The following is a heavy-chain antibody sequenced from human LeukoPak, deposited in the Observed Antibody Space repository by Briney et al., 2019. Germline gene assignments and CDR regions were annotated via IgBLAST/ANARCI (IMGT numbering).Heavy chain of an antibody. CDR2: FDPEDGET. V-gene: IGHV1-24*01. D-gene: IGHD3-22*01. CDR1: GYTLTELS. CDR3: ARDDDSSGYYDY. J-gene: IGHJ4*02. Sequence: ASVKVSFKVSGYTLTELSMHWVRQAPGKGLEWMGGFDPEDGETIYAQKFQGRVTMTRDTSTSTVYMELSSLRSEDTAVYYCARDDDSSGYYDYWGQGTLVTVSS.